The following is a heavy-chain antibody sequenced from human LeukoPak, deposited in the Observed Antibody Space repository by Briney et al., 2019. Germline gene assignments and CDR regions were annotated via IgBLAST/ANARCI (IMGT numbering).Heavy chain of an antibody. CDR2: IYYSVST. CDR3: TRGAIAYCYMDV. CDR1: GVSTSIYY. V-gene: IGHV4-59*01. J-gene: IGHJ6*03. Sequence: SETLSLTCPVPGVSTSIYYWSWIRQPAGKGMEWIGYIYYSVSTNYNPSLPSRVTISVDTSKNQFFLKLSSVTAADTAGYYCTRGAIAYCYMDVWGKGTTVTISS. D-gene: IGHD3-16*01.